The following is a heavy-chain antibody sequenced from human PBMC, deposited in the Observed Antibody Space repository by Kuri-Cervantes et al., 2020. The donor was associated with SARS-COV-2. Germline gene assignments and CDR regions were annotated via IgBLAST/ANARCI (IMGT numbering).Heavy chain of an antibody. Sequence: GGSLRLSCEVSGFLFSASAIHWVRQAPGKGLEWVALISYDGSNKFYADSVKGRFTISRDNSKNTLYLQMNSLRAEDTAVYYCARLHDPPYYDFWSGSDFDYWGQGTLVTVSS. D-gene: IGHD3-3*01. CDR1: GFLFSASA. CDR3: ARLHDPPYYDFWSGSDFDY. CDR2: ISYDGSNK. J-gene: IGHJ4*02. V-gene: IGHV3-30*04.